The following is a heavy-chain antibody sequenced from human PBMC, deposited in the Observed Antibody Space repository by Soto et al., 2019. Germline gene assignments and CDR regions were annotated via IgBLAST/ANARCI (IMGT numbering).Heavy chain of an antibody. CDR2: IYWDDDN. D-gene: IGHD3-3*01. CDR1: GFSLTTSVVA. V-gene: IGHV2-5*02. Sequence: QITLNESGPTVVRPTEPLTLTCRFSGFSLTTSVVAVGWIRQSPGNAPEWLSLIYWDDDNRYSASLKSMLTITKDTSKTQVVLTVSDLDPTDTATYYCAHRVLRTVFGLVTTTAIYFDFWGQGTPVAVSS. J-gene: IGHJ4*02. CDR3: AHRVLRTVFGLVTTTAIYFDF.